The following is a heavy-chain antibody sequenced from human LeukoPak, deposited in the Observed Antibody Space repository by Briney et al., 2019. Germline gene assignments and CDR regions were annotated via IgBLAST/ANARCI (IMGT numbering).Heavy chain of an antibody. CDR2: IYYSGST. V-gene: IGHV4-59*01. CDR3: ARGVSSDFDY. D-gene: IGHD6-19*01. Sequence: SETLSLTCTVSGESISGYYWSWIRQPPGKGLEWIGYIYYSGSTNYNPSLKSRVTISVDTSKNQFSLKLSSVTAADTAVYYCARGVSSDFDYWGQGTLVTVSS. CDR1: GESISGYY. J-gene: IGHJ4*02.